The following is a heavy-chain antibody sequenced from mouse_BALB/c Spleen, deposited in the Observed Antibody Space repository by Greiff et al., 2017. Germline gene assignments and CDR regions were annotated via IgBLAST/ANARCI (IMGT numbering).Heavy chain of an antibody. CDR2: ISSGGST. J-gene: IGHJ4*01. Sequence: DVKLVESGGGLVKPGGSLKLSCAASGFTFSSYSMSWVRQTPEKRLEWVASISSGGSTYYPDSVKGRFTISRDNARNILYLQMSSLRSEDTAMYYCARVWHYAMDYWGQGTSVTVSS. CDR1: GFTFSSYS. V-gene: IGHV5-6-5*01. D-gene: IGHD1-1*02. CDR3: ARVWHYAMDY.